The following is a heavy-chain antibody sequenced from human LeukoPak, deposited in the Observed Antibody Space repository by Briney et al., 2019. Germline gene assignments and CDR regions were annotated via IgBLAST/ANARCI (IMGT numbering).Heavy chain of an antibody. CDR3: ARSRMVYAIEGVGWFDP. J-gene: IGHJ5*02. D-gene: IGHD2-8*01. CDR1: GGSISSYY. CDR2: IYYSGST. V-gene: IGHV4-59*01. Sequence: SETLSLTCTVSGGSISSYYWSWIRQPPVKGLEWIGYIYYSGSTNYNPSLKSRVTISVDTSKNQFSLKLSSVTAADTAVYYCARSRMVYAIEGVGWFDPWGQGTLVTVSS.